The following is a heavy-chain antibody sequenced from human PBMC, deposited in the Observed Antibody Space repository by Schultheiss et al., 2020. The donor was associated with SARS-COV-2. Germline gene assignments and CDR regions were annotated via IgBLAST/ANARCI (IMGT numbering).Heavy chain of an antibody. D-gene: IGHD3-16*02. CDR2: ISYDGSNK. CDR1: GFTFSSYA. V-gene: IGHV3-30-3*01. CDR3: AREGLRLGELSSKLY. J-gene: IGHJ4*02. Sequence: GGSLRLSCAASGFTFSSYAMHWVRQAPGKGLEWVAVISYDGSNKYYADSVKGRFTISRDNSKNTLYLQMNSLRAEDTAVYFCAREGLRLGELSSKLYWGQGTLVTVSS.